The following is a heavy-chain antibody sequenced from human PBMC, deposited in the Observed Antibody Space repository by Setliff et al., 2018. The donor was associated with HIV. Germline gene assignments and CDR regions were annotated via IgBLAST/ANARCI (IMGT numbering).Heavy chain of an antibody. J-gene: IGHJ6*03. CDR2: IYSSGST. Sequence: SETLSLTCTVSGGSISSVSYYWTWIRQPAGKGLEWIGRIYSSGSTNYNPSLKSRVTISIDTSKNQFSLKLSSVTAADTAVYYCARDRGSSYYYYYYMDVWGKGTTVTVSS. CDR3: ARDRGSSYYYYYYMDV. CDR1: GGSISSVSYY. D-gene: IGHD6-6*01. V-gene: IGHV4-61*02.